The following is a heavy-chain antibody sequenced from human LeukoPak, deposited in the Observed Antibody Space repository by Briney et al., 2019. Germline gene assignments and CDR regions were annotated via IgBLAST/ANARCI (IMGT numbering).Heavy chain of an antibody. V-gene: IGHV3-23*01. CDR1: GFSFSTYA. J-gene: IGHJ4*02. CDR3: AKNYAPGNAFYDY. Sequence: GGSLRLSCAASGFSFSTYAMTWVRQAPGRGLEWVSAIDGSGRYIYYRDSVQGRFTNSRDNSKNTLFLQMNSLTAEDSAVHYCAKNYAPGNAFYDYWGQGVLVTVSS. D-gene: IGHD3-10*01. CDR2: IDGSGRYI.